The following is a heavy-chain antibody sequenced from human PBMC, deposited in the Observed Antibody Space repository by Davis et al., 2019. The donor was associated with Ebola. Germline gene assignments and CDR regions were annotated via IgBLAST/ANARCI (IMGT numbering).Heavy chain of an antibody. CDR3: ARDSDYGYYHGMDV. CDR1: GFIVGSAY. V-gene: IGHV3-23*01. Sequence: GESLKISCAVSGFIVGSAYMSWVRQPPGKGLEWVSAISGSDDSTYYADSVKGRFTISRDNSKNTLYLQMNSLRAEDTAVYYCARDSDYGYYHGMDVWGQGTTVTVSS. D-gene: IGHD4-17*01. J-gene: IGHJ6*02. CDR2: ISGSDDST.